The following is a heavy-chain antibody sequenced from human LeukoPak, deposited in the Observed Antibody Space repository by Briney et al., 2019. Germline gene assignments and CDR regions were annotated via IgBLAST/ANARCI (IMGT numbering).Heavy chain of an antibody. J-gene: IGHJ4*02. D-gene: IGHD3-10*01. CDR3: ARTPSGDYYTTFDY. CDR2: INHSGST. CDR1: SGSFSGYY. V-gene: IGHV4-34*01. Sequence: SETLSLTCAVYSGSFSGYYWSWIRQPPGKGLEWIGEINHSGSTNYNPSLKSRVTISVDTSKNQFSLKLSSVTAADTAVYFCARTPSGDYYTTFDYWGQGALVTVSS.